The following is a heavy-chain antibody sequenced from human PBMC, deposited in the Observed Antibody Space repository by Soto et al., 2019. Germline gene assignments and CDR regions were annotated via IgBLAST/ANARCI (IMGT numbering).Heavy chain of an antibody. CDR1: GGSISSSSYY. V-gene: IGHV4-39*01. CDR3: ARRRDYGDYGSIDY. Sequence: QLQLQESGPGLVKPSETLSLTCTVSGGSISSSSYYWGWIRQPPGKGLEWIGSIYYSGSTYYNPSLKSRVTISVDTSKNQFSLKLSSVTAADTAVYYCARRRDYGDYGSIDYWGQGTLVTVSS. J-gene: IGHJ4*02. CDR2: IYYSGST. D-gene: IGHD4-17*01.